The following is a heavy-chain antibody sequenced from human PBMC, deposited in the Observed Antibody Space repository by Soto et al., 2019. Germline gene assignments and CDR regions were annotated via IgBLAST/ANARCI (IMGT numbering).Heavy chain of an antibody. J-gene: IGHJ4*02. Sequence: GGSLRLSCAASGFTFSGSAMHWVRQASGKGLEWVGRIRSKANSYATAYAASVKGRFTISRDDSKNTAYLQMNSLKTEDTAVYYCTRLGRGGYGPPDSDNYWGQGTLVTVSS. D-gene: IGHD5-12*01. CDR1: GFTFSGSA. CDR3: TRLGRGGYGPPDSDNY. CDR2: IRSKANSYAT. V-gene: IGHV3-73*01.